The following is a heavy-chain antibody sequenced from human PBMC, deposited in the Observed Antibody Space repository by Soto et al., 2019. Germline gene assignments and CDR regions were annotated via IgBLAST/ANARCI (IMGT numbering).Heavy chain of an antibody. CDR1: GFTFSDHG. CDR3: AKDRTIASRNFDS. D-gene: IGHD6-6*01. J-gene: IGHJ4*01. Sequence: GGSLRLSCAASGFTFSDHGMHWVRQSPGKGLEWVSSISGSVGSTFYADSVKGRFTISRDNSMNTLYLQMNSLRAEGTAVYYCAKDRTIASRNFDSWG. V-gene: IGHV3-23*01. CDR2: ISGSVGST.